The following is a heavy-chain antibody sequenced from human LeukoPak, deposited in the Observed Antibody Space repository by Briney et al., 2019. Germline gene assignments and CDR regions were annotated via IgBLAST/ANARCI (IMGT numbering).Heavy chain of an antibody. V-gene: IGHV5-51*01. CDR2: IYPGDSDT. D-gene: IGHD4-17*01. CDR3: ARRSSTVTPVVDV. CDR1: GYSFTSYW. Sequence: GESLKISCKGSGYSFTSYWIGWVRQMPGKGLEWMGIIYPGDSDTRYSPSFQGLVTISADKSISTAYLQWSSLKASDTAMYYCARRSSTVTPVVDVWGQGTTVTVSS. J-gene: IGHJ6*02.